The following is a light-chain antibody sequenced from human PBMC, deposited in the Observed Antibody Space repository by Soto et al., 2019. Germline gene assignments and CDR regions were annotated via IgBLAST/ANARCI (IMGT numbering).Light chain of an antibody. CDR1: SSDVGGYNY. Sequence: QSALTQPPSASGSPGQSVTISCTGTSSDVGGYNYVSWYQRHPGKAPQLMIYEVTKRPSGVPDRFPGSKSGNTASLTVSGLQAEDEADYYCSSYAGSNILVFGGGTKLTVL. J-gene: IGLJ3*02. CDR2: EVT. V-gene: IGLV2-8*01. CDR3: SSYAGSNILV.